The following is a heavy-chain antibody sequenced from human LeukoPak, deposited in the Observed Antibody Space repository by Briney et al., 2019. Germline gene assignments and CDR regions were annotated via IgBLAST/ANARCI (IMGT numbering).Heavy chain of an antibody. CDR1: GGTFSSYT. V-gene: IGHV1-69*02. J-gene: IGHJ5*02. Sequence: SVKVSCKASGGTFSSYTISWVRQAPGQGLEWMGRIIPILGIANYAQKFQGRVTMTRDTSTSTVYMELSSLRSEDTAVYYCARASYVLRFLGWFDPWGQGTLVTVSS. CDR2: IIPILGIA. CDR3: ARASYVLRFLGWFDP. D-gene: IGHD3-3*01.